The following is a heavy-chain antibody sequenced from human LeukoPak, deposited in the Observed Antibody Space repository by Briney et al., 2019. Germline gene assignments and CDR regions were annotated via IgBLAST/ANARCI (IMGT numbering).Heavy chain of an antibody. CDR3: ARASSGYYYGYYYYMDV. V-gene: IGHV3-48*04. CDR2: ISSSSSTI. Sequence: GGSLRLSCAASGFTFSSYSMNWVRQAPGKGLEWVSYISSSSSTIYYADSVKGRFTISRDNAKNSLHLQMNSLGAEDTAVYYCARASSGYYYGYYYYMDVWGKGTTVTVSS. J-gene: IGHJ6*03. D-gene: IGHD3-22*01. CDR1: GFTFSSYS.